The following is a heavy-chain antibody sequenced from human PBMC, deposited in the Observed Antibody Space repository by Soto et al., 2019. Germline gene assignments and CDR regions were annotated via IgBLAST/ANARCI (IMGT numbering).Heavy chain of an antibody. D-gene: IGHD6-13*01. CDR1: GGSISGVGYY. CDR3: ARAWTAAAGWANWFDL. CDR2: IFHDGTT. J-gene: IGHJ5*02. V-gene: IGHV4-31*03. Sequence: QLQLQESGPGLVEPSQTLSLTCTVSGGSISGVGYYWSWIRQNPGKGLEWIGYIFHDGTTYYSPSLKSRLTISVDTSKTQFSLKLNSVTAADTAVYYCARAWTAAAGWANWFDLWGQGTLVTVSS.